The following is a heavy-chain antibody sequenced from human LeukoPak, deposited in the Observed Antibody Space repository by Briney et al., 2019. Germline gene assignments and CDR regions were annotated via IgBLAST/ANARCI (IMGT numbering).Heavy chain of an antibody. V-gene: IGHV3-64D*06. CDR2: ISSNGGTT. D-gene: IGHD5-24*01. CDR3: VNSKRWIQLPLDY. CDR1: GFTFSSFV. J-gene: IGHJ4*02. Sequence: GGSLRLSCSASGFTFSSFVLHWVRQAPGKGLEYVSAISSNGGTTYYADSVKGRFTISRDNSNNTLYLQMSSLRAEDTAVYYCVNSKRWIQLPLDYWGQGTLVTVSS.